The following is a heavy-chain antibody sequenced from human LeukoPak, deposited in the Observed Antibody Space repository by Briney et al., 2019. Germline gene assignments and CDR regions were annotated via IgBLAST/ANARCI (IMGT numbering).Heavy chain of an antibody. CDR2: ISGSGGST. CDR1: GFTFSNNA. Sequence: PGGSLRLSCAASGFTFSNNALSWVRQAPGKGPEWVSVISGSGGSTYYADSVKGRFTISRDNSKNTLYLQMNSLRAEDTAVYYCAREYSAGWFDPWGQGTLVTVSS. V-gene: IGHV3-23*01. D-gene: IGHD6-13*01. J-gene: IGHJ5*02. CDR3: AREYSAGWFDP.